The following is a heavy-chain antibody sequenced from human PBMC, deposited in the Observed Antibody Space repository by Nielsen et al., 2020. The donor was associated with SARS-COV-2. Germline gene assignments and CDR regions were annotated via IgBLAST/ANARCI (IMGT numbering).Heavy chain of an antibody. CDR3: ARASLFGGQNDY. J-gene: IGHJ4*02. V-gene: IGHV3-11*06. D-gene: IGHD3-3*01. CDR2: ISSSSSYT. CDR1: GFTFSDYY. Sequence: GESLKISCAASGFTFSDYYMSWIRQAPGKGLEWVSYISSSSSYTNYADSVKGRFTISRDNAKNSLNLQMNSLRDDDTAVYYCARASLFGGQNDYWGQGALVTVSS.